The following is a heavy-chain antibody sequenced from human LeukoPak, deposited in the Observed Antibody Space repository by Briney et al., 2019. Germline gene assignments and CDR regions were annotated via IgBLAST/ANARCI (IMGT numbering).Heavy chain of an antibody. D-gene: IGHD3-22*01. Sequence: SETLSLTCTVSGGSISSYYWSWIRQPPGKGLEWIGYIYYSGSTNYNPSLKSRVTISVDTSKNQFSLKLSSVTAADTAVYYCARERLVSAPFDYWGQGTLVTVSS. CDR1: GGSISSYY. V-gene: IGHV4-59*01. CDR2: IYYSGST. J-gene: IGHJ4*02. CDR3: ARERLVSAPFDY.